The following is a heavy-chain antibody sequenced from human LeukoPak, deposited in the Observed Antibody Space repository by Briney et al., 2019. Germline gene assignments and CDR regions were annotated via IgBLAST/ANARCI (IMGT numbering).Heavy chain of an antibody. D-gene: IGHD5/OR15-5a*01. CDR1: GSTFSSYW. CDR2: IKEDGSVK. V-gene: IGHV3-7*01. CDR3: ARSVAKVGHYYYYGMDV. J-gene: IGHJ6*02. Sequence: GGSLRLSCAASGSTFSSYWMTWVRQAPGKGLEWVANIKEDGSVKYYVDSVKGRFTISRDNAKNSVYLQMSSLRAEDTAVYYCARSVAKVGHYYYYGMDVWGQGTTVTVSS.